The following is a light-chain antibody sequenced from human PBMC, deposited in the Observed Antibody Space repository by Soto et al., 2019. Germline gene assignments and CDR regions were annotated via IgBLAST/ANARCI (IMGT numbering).Light chain of an antibody. CDR2: EVT. CDR1: SSDIGSYDL. Sequence: QSVLTQPASVSGSPGQSITISCTGTSSDIGSYDLVSWYQQHPGTAPKLIIYEVTKRPSGVSTRFSGSKSGNTASLTISGLQAVDEADYYCCSFADFTYVFGTGTKLT. CDR3: CSFADFTYV. J-gene: IGLJ1*01. V-gene: IGLV2-23*02.